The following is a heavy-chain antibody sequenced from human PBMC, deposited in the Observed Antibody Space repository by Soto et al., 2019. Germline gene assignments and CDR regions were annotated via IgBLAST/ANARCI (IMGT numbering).Heavy chain of an antibody. J-gene: IGHJ6*02. D-gene: IGHD6-13*01. CDR2: ISAYNGNT. V-gene: IGHV1-18*04. CDR3: ARIISAAAGWVEHYCYYGMDV. Sequence: GASVKVSCKASGYTFTSYGISWVRQAPGQGLEWMGWISAYNGNTNYAQKLQGRVTMTTDTSTSTAYMELRSLRSDDTAVYYCARIISAAAGWVEHYCYYGMDVWGQGTTVTVSS. CDR1: GYTFTSYG.